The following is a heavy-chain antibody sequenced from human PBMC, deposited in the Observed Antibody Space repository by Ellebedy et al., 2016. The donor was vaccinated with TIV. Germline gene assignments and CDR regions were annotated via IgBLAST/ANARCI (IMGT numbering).Heavy chain of an antibody. J-gene: IGHJ4*02. CDR1: GFTFSNCA. Sequence: GESLKISXAASGFTFSNCAMSWVRQAPGKGLEWVSSVSGSGDSTYYADSVKGRFTISRDNSKNTLYLQMNSLRAEDTAVYYCARDLFGGVTADYWGQGTLVTASS. CDR3: ARDLFGGVTADY. CDR2: VSGSGDST. V-gene: IGHV3-23*01. D-gene: IGHD3-16*01.